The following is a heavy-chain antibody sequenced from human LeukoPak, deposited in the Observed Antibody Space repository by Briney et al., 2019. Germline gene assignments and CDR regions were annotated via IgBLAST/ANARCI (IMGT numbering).Heavy chain of an antibody. J-gene: IGHJ5*02. CDR1: GGSISSSSYY. Sequence: SETLSLTCTVSGGSISSSSYYWGWIRQPPGKGLVWIGSIYYSGSTYYNPSLKSRVTISVDTSKNQFSLKLSSVTAADTAVYYCARRVGATSLHWFDPWGQGTLVTVSS. V-gene: IGHV4-39*01. D-gene: IGHD1-26*01. CDR2: IYYSGST. CDR3: ARRVGATSLHWFDP.